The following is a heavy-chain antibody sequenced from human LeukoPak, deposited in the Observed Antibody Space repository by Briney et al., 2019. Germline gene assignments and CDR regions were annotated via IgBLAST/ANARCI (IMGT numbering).Heavy chain of an antibody. CDR2: ISGSGGST. D-gene: IGHD3-10*01. CDR1: GFTFSSYA. V-gene: IGHV3-23*01. J-gene: IGHJ5*02. CDR3: AKERYYGSGRYYKVNWFDP. Sequence: GGSLRLSCAASGFTFSSYAMSWVRQAPGKGLEWVSAISGSGGSTYYADSVKGRFTISRDNSKNTLYLQMNSLRAEDTAVYYCAKERYYGSGRYYKVNWFDPWGQGTLVTVSS.